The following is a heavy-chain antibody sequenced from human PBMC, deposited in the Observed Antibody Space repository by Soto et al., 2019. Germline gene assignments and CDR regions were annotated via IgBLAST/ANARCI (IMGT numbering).Heavy chain of an antibody. CDR1: GGTFSDFA. D-gene: IGHD3-16*01. Sequence: QVQLVQSGAEMRKPGSSLRVSCKASGGTFSDFAFSWVRQAPGQGLEWMGGIVPRFGSPNYAQKFGGRVTITADTSTSTVYMELSSLRFADTAVYFCSRDRIQLRLGKYSFNAMDVWGQGTTITVSS. J-gene: IGHJ6*02. CDR3: SRDRIQLRLGKYSFNAMDV. CDR2: IVPRFGSP. V-gene: IGHV1-69*06.